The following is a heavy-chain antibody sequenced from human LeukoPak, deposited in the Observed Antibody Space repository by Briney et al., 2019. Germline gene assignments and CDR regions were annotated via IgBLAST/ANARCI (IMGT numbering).Heavy chain of an antibody. CDR2: INRNSGGT. CDR3: ARDIGYCSSTSCQTDY. V-gene: IGHV1-2*02. D-gene: IGHD2-2*01. J-gene: IGHJ4*02. CDR1: GYTFTGYY. Sequence: GASVKVSCKASGYTFTGYYMHWVRQAPGQGLEWMGWINRNSGGTNYAQKFQGRVTMTRDTSISTAYMELSRLRSDDTAVYYRARDIGYCSSTSCQTDYWGQGTLVTVSS.